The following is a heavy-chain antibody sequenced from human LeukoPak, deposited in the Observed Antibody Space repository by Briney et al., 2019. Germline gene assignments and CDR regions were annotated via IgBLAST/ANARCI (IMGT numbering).Heavy chain of an antibody. CDR3: AAHYCGGDCCPHRDAFDI. CDR1: GFTFSSYS. CDR2: ISSSSSTI. J-gene: IGHJ3*02. D-gene: IGHD2-21*02. Sequence: GGSLRLSCAASGFTFSSYSMNWVRQAPGKGLEWVSYISSSSSTIYYADSVKGRFTISRDNAKNSLYLQMNSLRAEDTAVYYCAAHYCGGDCCPHRDAFDIWGQGTMVTVSS. V-gene: IGHV3-48*01.